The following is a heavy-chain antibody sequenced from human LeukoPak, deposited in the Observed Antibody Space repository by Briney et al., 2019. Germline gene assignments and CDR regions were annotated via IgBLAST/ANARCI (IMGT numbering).Heavy chain of an antibody. D-gene: IGHD5-18*01. Sequence: SQTLSLTCIVSGGSISSGGYYWSWIRQHPGKGLEWIGYIYYSGSTYYNPSLKSRVTISVDTSKNQFSLKLSSVTAADTAVYYCATRPFTAMGNYYYYYYMDVWGKGTTVTVSS. CDR2: IYYSGST. CDR3: ATRPFTAMGNYYYYYYMDV. CDR1: GGSISSGGYY. J-gene: IGHJ6*03. V-gene: IGHV4-31*03.